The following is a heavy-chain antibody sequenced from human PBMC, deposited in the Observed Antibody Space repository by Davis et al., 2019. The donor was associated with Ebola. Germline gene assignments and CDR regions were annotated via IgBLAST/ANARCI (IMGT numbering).Heavy chain of an antibody. J-gene: IGHJ6*04. CDR3: ARDLSMVYDNYYYYGMDV. CDR2: ISSSSSYI. V-gene: IGHV3-21*01. Sequence: GESLKISCAASGFTFSSYSMNWVRQAPGKGLEWVSSISSSSSYIYYADSVKGRFTISRDNAKNSLYLQMNSLRAEDTAVYYCARDLSMVYDNYYYYGMDVWGKGTTVTVSS. CDR1: GFTFSSYS. D-gene: IGHD2-8*01.